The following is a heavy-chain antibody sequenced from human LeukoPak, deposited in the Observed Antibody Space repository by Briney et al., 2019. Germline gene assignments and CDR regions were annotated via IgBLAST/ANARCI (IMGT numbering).Heavy chain of an antibody. J-gene: IGHJ4*02. CDR3: AKGDSSGYYNRPGYYFDY. CDR1: GFTFSSYA. V-gene: IGHV3-23*01. D-gene: IGHD3-22*01. Sequence: GGSLRLSCAASGFTFSSYAMSWVRQAPGKGLEWVSAISGSGGSIYYADSVKGRFTISRDNSKNTLYLQMNSLRAEDTAVYYCAKGDSSGYYNRPGYYFDYWGQGTLVTVSS. CDR2: ISGSGGSI.